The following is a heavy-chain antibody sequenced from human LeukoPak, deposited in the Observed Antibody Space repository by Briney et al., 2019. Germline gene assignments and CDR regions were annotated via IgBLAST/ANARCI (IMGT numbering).Heavy chain of an antibody. CDR1: GFTFDEYG. CDR3: AKGFGPMDDWYFDL. V-gene: IGHV3-9*03. J-gene: IGHJ2*01. D-gene: IGHD3-10*01. CDR2: IDWNSGSI. Sequence: GGSLRLSCTASGFTFDEYGMSWVRQAPGKGLEWVSGIDWNSGSIGYADSVKGRFTISRDNAKNSLYLQMNTLRAEDMALYYCAKGFGPMDDWYFDLWGRGTLVTVSS.